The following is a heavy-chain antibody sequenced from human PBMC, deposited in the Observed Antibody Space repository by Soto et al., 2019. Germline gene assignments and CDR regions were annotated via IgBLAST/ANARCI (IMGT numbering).Heavy chain of an antibody. Sequence: SETLSLTCTVSGGSISSYYWSWIRQPPGKGLEWIGYIYYSGSTNYNPSLKSRVTISVDTSKNQFSLKLSSVTAADTAVYYCASSIAVVYFDYWGQGTLVTVSS. CDR3: ASSIAVVYFDY. V-gene: IGHV4-59*01. CDR1: GGSISSYY. J-gene: IGHJ4*02. D-gene: IGHD6-19*01. CDR2: IYYSGST.